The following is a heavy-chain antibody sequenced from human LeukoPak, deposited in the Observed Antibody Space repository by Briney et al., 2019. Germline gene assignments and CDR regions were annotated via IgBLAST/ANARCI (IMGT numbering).Heavy chain of an antibody. CDR2: IRYTAADI. J-gene: IGHJ3*02. CDR1: GFPFSDYY. V-gene: IGHV3-11*01. CDR3: ARDDMRERPPFDI. D-gene: IGHD1-1*01. Sequence: GGSLRLSCAASGFPFSDYYMSWIRQAPGKGLEWISYIRYTAADIYYADSVKGRFTISRDNAKKSLYLQMNSLRADDTAVYYCARDDMRERPPFDIWGQGTMVTVSS.